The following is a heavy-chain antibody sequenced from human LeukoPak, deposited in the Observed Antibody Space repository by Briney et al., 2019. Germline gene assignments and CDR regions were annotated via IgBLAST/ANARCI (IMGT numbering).Heavy chain of an antibody. CDR1: GYTFTSYD. CDR3: ATTSSAGGIYYYYMDV. V-gene: IGHV1-8*01. CDR2: VNPNSGNT. J-gene: IGHJ6*03. Sequence: ASVKVSCKASGYTFTSYDINWVRQATGQGLEWMGWVNPNSGNTGYAQKFQGRVTMTRNTSISTAYMELSSLRSEDTAVYYCATTSSAGGIYYYYMDVWGKGTTVTVSS. D-gene: IGHD6-13*01.